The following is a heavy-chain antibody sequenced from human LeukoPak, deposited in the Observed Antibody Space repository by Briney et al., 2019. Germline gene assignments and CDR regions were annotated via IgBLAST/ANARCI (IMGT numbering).Heavy chain of an antibody. D-gene: IGHD3/OR15-3a*01. CDR2: IKKDGTET. CDR1: GFIFSTFW. Sequence: GGFLRLSCAASGFIFSTFWMSWVRQAPGKGLEWVAHIKKDGTETYYVDSVKGRFTISRDNAKNSLYLRMNSLTAEDTAVYYCARALDNFYYFDLWGQGTLVTVSS. V-gene: IGHV3-7*01. CDR3: ARALDNFYYFDL. J-gene: IGHJ4*02.